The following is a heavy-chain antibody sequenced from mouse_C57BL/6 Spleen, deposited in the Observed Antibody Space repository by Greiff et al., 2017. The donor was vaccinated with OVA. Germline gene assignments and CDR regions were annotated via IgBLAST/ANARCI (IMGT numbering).Heavy chain of an antibody. CDR3: ARGYYYGSSPHWYFDV. CDR2: ISDGGSYP. Sequence: VQLQQSGGGLVKPGGSLKLSCAASGFTFSSYAMSWVRQTPEKRLEWVATISDGGSYPYYPDNVKGRFTISRDNAKNNPYLQLSHLKSEDTAMDYGARGYYYGSSPHWYFDVWGTGTTVTVSS. V-gene: IGHV5-4*01. J-gene: IGHJ1*03. D-gene: IGHD1-1*01. CDR1: GFTFSSYA.